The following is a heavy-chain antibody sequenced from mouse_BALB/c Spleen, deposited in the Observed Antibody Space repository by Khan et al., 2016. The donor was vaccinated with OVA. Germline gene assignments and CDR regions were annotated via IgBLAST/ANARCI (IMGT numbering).Heavy chain of an antibody. CDR3: ARDSGFWYFDV. J-gene: IGHJ1*01. V-gene: IGHV3-5*02. CDR1: GISITTGNYR. D-gene: IGHD2-2*01. CDR2: IYYSGTT. Sequence: EVQLQESGPGLVKPSQTVSLTCTVTGISITTGNYRWSWIRQFPENKLEWIGYIYYSGTTTYNPSLTSRTTITRDPSKNQFFLELNSLTAEDTATYYCARDSGFWYFDVWGAGTTVTVSS.